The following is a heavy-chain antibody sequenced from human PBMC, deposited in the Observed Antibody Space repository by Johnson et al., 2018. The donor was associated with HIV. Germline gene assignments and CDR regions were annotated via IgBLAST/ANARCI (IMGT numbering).Heavy chain of an antibody. Sequence: VQLVESGGGLVQPGGSLKLSCAASGFTFSGSAMHWVRQASGKGLEWVGRIRSKANSYATAYAASVKGRFTISRDDSKNTAYLQMNSLKTEDTAVYYCTSGKWWLAFDSFHIWSQGTRVTVSS. D-gene: IGHD2-15*01. CDR1: GFTFSGSA. CDR2: IRSKANSYAT. V-gene: IGHV3-73*01. J-gene: IGHJ3*02. CDR3: TSGKWWLAFDSFHI.